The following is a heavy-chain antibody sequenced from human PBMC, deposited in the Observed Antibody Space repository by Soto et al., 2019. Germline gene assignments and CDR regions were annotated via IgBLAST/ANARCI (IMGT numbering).Heavy chain of an antibody. CDR1: GGSISSYY. CDR3: ARADPDCSSTSCYAGGGVYYYYYMDV. D-gene: IGHD2-2*01. J-gene: IGHJ6*03. CDR2: INHSGST. V-gene: IGHV4-34*01. Sequence: SETLSLTCTVSGGSISSYYWSWIRQPPGKGLEWIGEINHSGSTNYNPSLKSRVTISVDTSKNQFSLKLSSVTAADTAVYYCARADPDCSSTSCYAGGGVYYYYYMDVWGKGTTVTVSS.